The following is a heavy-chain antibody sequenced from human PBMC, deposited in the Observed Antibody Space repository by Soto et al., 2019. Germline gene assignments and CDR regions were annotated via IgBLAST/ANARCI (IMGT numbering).Heavy chain of an antibody. D-gene: IGHD3-22*01. CDR2: IKRKTDGGTT. CDR3: TTGLSSGYYSFDY. Sequence: GVSLRLSCAASGFTFSNAWMSWVRQAPGKGLEWVGRIKRKTDGGTTDYAAPVKGRFTISRDDSKNTLYLQMNSLKTEDTAVYYCTTGLSSGYYSFDYWGQGT. J-gene: IGHJ4*02. V-gene: IGHV3-15*01. CDR1: GFTFSNAW.